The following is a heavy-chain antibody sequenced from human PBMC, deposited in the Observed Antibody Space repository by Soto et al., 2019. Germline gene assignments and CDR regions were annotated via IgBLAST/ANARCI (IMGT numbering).Heavy chain of an antibody. J-gene: IGHJ4*02. CDR1: GFTFSSFA. Sequence: EVQLLESVGGLVQPGGSLSLSCAASGFTFSSFAISWVRHAPGKGLQWVSGINSRAGTTYYADSVKGRFTISRDTSKNTLYLQMNSLTAEDTAVYYCAKARSSTSCYAFYYWGRGTLVTVAS. CDR3: AKARSSTSCYAFYY. V-gene: IGHV3-23*01. CDR2: INSRAGTT. D-gene: IGHD2-2*01.